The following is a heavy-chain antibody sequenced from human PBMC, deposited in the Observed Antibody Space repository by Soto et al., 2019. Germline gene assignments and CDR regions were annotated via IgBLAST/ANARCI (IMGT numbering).Heavy chain of an antibody. CDR1: GYTFTSYD. CDR2: MNPNSGNT. J-gene: IGHJ6*02. Sequence: QVQLVQSGAEVKKPGASVKVSCKASGYTFTSYDINWVRQATGQGREWMGWMNPNSGNTGYAKKCQGRVTMTKNTSICTAYMELSSLRSEDTAVYYCARESVLRYFDWCPTPYYYGMDVLGQGTTVTVSS. D-gene: IGHD3-9*01. CDR3: ARESVLRYFDWCPTPYYYGMDV. V-gene: IGHV1-8*01.